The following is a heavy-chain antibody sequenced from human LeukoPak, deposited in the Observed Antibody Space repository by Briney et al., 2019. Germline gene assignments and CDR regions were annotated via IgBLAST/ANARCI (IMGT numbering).Heavy chain of an antibody. D-gene: IGHD3-3*01. V-gene: IGHV3-30*02. Sequence: GGSLRLSCAASGFTFSSYGMHWVRQAPGKGLEWVAFIRYDGSNKYYADSVKGRFTISRDNSKNTLYLQMNSLRAEDTAVYYCAKGYDFWSGGDVGFDYWGQGTLVTVSS. CDR3: AKGYDFWSGGDVGFDY. CDR1: GFTFSSYG. CDR2: IRYDGSNK. J-gene: IGHJ4*02.